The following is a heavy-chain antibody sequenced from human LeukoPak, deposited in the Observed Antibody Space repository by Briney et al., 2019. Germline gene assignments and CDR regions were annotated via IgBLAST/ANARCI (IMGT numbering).Heavy chain of an antibody. CDR3: ARSLAAAATGWFDP. CDR2: IYYSGST. D-gene: IGHD6-13*01. V-gene: IGHV4-59*12. J-gene: IGHJ5*02. CDR1: GGSISSYY. Sequence: PSETLSLTCTVSGGSISSYYWSWIRQPPGKGLEWIGYIYYSGSTNYNPSLKSRVTISVDRSKNQFSLKLSSVTAADTAVYYCARSLAAAATGWFDPWGQGTLVTVSS.